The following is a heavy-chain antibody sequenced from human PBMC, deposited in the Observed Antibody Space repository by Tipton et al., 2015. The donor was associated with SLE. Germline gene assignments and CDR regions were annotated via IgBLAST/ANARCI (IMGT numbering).Heavy chain of an antibody. CDR2: ISYDGSNN. Sequence: SLRLSCAASGFTFSNYAMSWVRQAPGKGLEWVAVISYDGSNNYYADSAKGRFTISRDNSKNTLYLQMNSLRAEDTAVYYCAREIIAVAGTDAFDIWGQGTMVTVSS. D-gene: IGHD6-19*01. CDR3: AREIIAVAGTDAFDI. V-gene: IGHV3-30*04. J-gene: IGHJ3*02. CDR1: GFTFSNYA.